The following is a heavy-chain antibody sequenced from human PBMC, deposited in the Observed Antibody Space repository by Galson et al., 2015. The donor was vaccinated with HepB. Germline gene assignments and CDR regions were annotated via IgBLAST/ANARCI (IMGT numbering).Heavy chain of an antibody. J-gene: IGHJ4*02. CDR1: GFTFSSYS. D-gene: IGHD5-12*01. Sequence: SLRLSCAASGFTFSSYSMNWVRQAPGKGLEWVSSISSSSSYIYYADSVKGRFTISRDNAKNSLYLQMNSLRAEDTAVYYCARGGSGYDLSGYWGQGTLVTVSS. CDR3: ARGGSGYDLSGY. CDR2: ISSSSSYI. V-gene: IGHV3-21*01.